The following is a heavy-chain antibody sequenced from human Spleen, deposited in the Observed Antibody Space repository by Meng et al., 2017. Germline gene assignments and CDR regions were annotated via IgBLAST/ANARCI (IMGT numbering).Heavy chain of an antibody. D-gene: IGHD5-12*01. Sequence: QVQLQESGPGLVKASETLSLTCIVSGGSITSSSSYWGWIRQPPGKGLEWIGSFYYGGSTYYNSSLKSRVTISVEMSKSQFSLKLRSVTAADTAVYYCARGSLVASIDYWGRGTLVTVSS. CDR1: GGSITSSSSY. J-gene: IGHJ4*02. V-gene: IGHV4-39*07. CDR3: ARGSLVASIDY. CDR2: FYYGGST.